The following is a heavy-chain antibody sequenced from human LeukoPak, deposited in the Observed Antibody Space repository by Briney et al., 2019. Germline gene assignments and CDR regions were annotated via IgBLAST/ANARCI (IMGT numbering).Heavy chain of an antibody. D-gene: IGHD1-14*01. CDR2: ISPSNGNT. CDR3: ARSEYTNPFFDS. Sequence: ASVKVSCKASGYSFTTYGINWLRQAPGQGLEWMGWISPSNGNTDYVQRLQDRVTMTTDTSTTTAYMELRSLRSDDTAFYYCARSEYTNPFFDSWGQGTLVTVSS. J-gene: IGHJ4*02. V-gene: IGHV1-18*01. CDR1: GYSFTTYG.